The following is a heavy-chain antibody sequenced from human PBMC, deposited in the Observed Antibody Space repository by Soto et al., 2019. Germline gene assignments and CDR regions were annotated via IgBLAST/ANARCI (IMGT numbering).Heavy chain of an antibody. Sequence: ASEKVSCKTSGYTFTVYYVHWVRQAPGRGLQWMGWINPNSGDTNYLPECQGRVTITRDTSSATAYLELSALKASDTAMYYCARRRRAVAGNWFDPWGQGTLVTVSS. CDR3: ARRRRAVAGNWFDP. J-gene: IGHJ5*02. V-gene: IGHV1-2*02. D-gene: IGHD6-19*01. CDR2: INPNSGDT. CDR1: GYTFTVYY.